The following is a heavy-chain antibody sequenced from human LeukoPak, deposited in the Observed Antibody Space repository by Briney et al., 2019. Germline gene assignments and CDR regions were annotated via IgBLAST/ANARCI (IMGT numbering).Heavy chain of an antibody. J-gene: IGHJ5*02. D-gene: IGHD1-26*01. Sequence: SETLSLTCTVSGGSISGYYWTWIRQPPGQGLEWIAYIHSNGYTNYNPSLRSRVTISVDPSKNQFSLTVTPVTAADTAIYYCAQREGPMSGTYDYFDPWGQGALVTVSS. CDR1: GGSISGYY. V-gene: IGHV4-4*09. CDR2: IHSNGYT. CDR3: AQREGPMSGTYDYFDP.